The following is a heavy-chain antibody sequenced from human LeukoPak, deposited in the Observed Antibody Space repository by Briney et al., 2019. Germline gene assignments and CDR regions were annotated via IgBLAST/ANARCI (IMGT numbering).Heavy chain of an antibody. J-gene: IGHJ5*02. D-gene: IGHD3-3*01. CDR3: ARGSDSYYDFWSGYSGYWFDP. Sequence: GASVKVSCKASGYTFTSYDINWVRQATGQGLEWMGWMNPNSGNTVYAQKFQGRVTITRNTSISTAYMELSSLRSEDTAVYYCARGSDSYYDFWSGYSGYWFDPWGQGTLVTVSS. CDR1: GYTFTSYD. V-gene: IGHV1-8*03. CDR2: MNPNSGNT.